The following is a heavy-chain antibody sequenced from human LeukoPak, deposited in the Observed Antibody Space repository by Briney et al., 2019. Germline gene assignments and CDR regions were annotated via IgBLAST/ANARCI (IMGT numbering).Heavy chain of an antibody. CDR3: ARTLADYGGNSYYFDL. V-gene: IGHV1-18*01. D-gene: IGHD4-23*01. Sequence: ASVKVSCKASGYTFTSYGISWVRQAPGQGLEWMGWISPYSGNTNYAQNLQGRVTMTTDTSTSTAYMELRSLRSDDTAVYYCARTLADYGGNSYYFDLWGQGTLVTVSS. CDR1: GYTFTSYG. J-gene: IGHJ4*02. CDR2: ISPYSGNT.